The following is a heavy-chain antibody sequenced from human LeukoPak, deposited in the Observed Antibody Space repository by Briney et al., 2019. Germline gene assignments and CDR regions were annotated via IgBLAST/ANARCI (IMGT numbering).Heavy chain of an antibody. D-gene: IGHD3-22*01. J-gene: IGHJ3*02. CDR1: GYTFTSYG. CDR3: ARQITMIVVVINDPFDI. V-gene: IGHV1-18*01. Sequence: ASVNVSCKASGYTFTSYGISWVRQAPGQGLEWVGWINSYNGNTNYAQKLQGRVTLTTDTSTSTAYMELRSLRSDDTAVYYCARQITMIVVVINDPFDIWGQGTMVTVS. CDR2: INSYNGNT.